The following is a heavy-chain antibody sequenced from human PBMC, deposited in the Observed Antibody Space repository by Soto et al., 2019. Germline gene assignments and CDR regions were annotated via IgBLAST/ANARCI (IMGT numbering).Heavy chain of an antibody. CDR1: GGSISSGGYS. CDR2: IYHSGST. V-gene: IGHV4-30-2*01. J-gene: IGHJ5*02. D-gene: IGHD2-8*01. Sequence: SETLSLTCAVSGGSISSGGYSWSWIRQPPGKGLEWIGYIYHSGSTYYNPSLKSRVTISVDRSKNQFPLKLSSVTAADTAVYSCARSGVLNWYDPWGQGTLVTVSS. CDR3: ARSGVLNWYDP.